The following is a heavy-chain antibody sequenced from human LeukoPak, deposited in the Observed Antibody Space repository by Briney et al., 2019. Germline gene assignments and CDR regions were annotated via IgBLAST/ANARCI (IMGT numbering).Heavy chain of an antibody. J-gene: IGHJ4*02. CDR1: GFTFSSYD. V-gene: IGHV3-13*01. Sequence: GGSLRLSCAASGFTFSSYDMHWVRQATGKGLEWVSAIGTAGDTYYPGSVKGRFTISRDNAKNSLYLQMNSLRAEDTAVYYCARDRFQGSSGCFDYWGQGTLVTVSS. CDR3: ARDRFQGSSGCFDY. D-gene: IGHD3-9*01. CDR2: IGTAGDT.